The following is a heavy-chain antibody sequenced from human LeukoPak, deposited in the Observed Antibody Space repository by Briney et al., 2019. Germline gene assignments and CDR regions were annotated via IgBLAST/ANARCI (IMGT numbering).Heavy chain of an antibody. CDR1: GGSFSGYY. V-gene: IGHV4-34*09. Sequence: ASETLSLTCAVYGGSFSGYYWSWIRQPPGKGLEWIGEINHSGSTYYNPSLKSRVTISVDTSKNQFSLKLSSVTAADTAVYYCARDYSGSGSYYTAFDIWGQGTMVTVSS. CDR3: ARDYSGSGSYYTAFDI. CDR2: INHSGST. J-gene: IGHJ3*02. D-gene: IGHD3-10*01.